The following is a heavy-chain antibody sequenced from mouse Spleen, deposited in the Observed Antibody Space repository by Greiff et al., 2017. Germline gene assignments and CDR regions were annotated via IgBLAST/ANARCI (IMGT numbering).Heavy chain of an antibody. CDR3: ARREFITTATYYAMDY. CDR2: IDPSDSYT. J-gene: IGHJ4*01. V-gene: IGHV1-69*01. D-gene: IGHD1-2*01. CDR1: GYTFTSYW. Sequence: VQLQQPGAELVMPGASVKLSCKASGYTFTSYWMHWVKQRPGQGLEWIGEIDPSDSYTNYNQKFKGKATLTVDKSSSTAYMQLSSLTSEDSAVYYCARREFITTATYYAMDYWGQGTSVTVSS.